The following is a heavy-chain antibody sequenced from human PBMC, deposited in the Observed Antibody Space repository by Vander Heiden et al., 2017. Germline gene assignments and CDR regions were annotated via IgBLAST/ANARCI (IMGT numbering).Heavy chain of an antibody. D-gene: IGHD4-4*01. CDR3: ARDANVYNNRLYYYGMDV. CDR2: IWYDGSNK. CDR1: GFTFSSSG. Sequence: QVQLVESGGGVVQPGRSLRLSCAASGFTFSSSGMHWVRQVPGKGREWVAVIWYDGSNKYYADSVKGRFTISRDKSKNTLYLQMNSLRAEDTAVYYCARDANVYNNRLYYYGMDVWGQGTTVTVSS. J-gene: IGHJ6*02. V-gene: IGHV3-33*01.